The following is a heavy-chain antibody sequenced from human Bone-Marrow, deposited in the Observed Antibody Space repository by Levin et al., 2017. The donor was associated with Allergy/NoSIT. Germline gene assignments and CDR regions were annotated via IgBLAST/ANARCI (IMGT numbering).Heavy chain of an antibody. CDR2: FDPETGET. Sequence: GASVKVSCKVSGYTFSEVSMQWVRQAPGKGLEWMGGFDPETGETIYGQKFQGRVTLTEDTSRDTAYMELTRLTFEDTAVYYCARGVMIRLGGVIASYGLDVWGQGTTVTVSS. D-gene: IGHD3-16*02. J-gene: IGHJ6*02. V-gene: IGHV1-24*01. CDR1: GYTFSEVS. CDR3: ARGVMIRLGGVIASYGLDV.